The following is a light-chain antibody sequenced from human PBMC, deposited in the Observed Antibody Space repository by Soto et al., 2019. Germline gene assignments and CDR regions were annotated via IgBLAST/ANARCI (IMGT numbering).Light chain of an antibody. CDR2: GAS. Sequence: EIVLTQSPGTLSLSPGERATLSCRASQSVSSSYLAWYQQKPGQAPRLLIDGASSRATGIPDRFSGSGSGTDFTLTISRLEPADFAVYYCHESEVFGGGTKVEIK. CDR3: HESEV. V-gene: IGKV3-20*01. CDR1: QSVSSSY. J-gene: IGKJ4*01.